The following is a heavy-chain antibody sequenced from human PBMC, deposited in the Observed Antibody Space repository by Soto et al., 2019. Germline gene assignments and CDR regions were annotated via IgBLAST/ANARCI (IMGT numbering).Heavy chain of an antibody. CDR1: GFTFGNYA. V-gene: IGHV3-23*01. CDR3: AKRVVVTAVMYYFDY. CDR2: ISTSGGST. J-gene: IGHJ4*02. D-gene: IGHD2-21*02. Sequence: EVQLLESGGGLVQPGGSLRLSCAASGFTFGNYAMSWVRQAPGKGLEWVSAISTSGGSTYYADSVKGRFTISRDNSKSTLYLQMNSLRAEDTAVYYCAKRVVVTAVMYYFDYWGQGTLVTVSS.